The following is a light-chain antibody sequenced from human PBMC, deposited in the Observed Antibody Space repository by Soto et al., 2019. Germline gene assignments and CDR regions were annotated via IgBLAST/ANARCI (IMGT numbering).Light chain of an antibody. V-gene: IGKV1-33*01. CDR1: QSISSW. CDR3: QQYDNLPLT. Sequence: DIQITQAPSPLSASVGDRVTITIWASQSISSWLAWYQQKPGKAPKLLIYDASNLETGVPSRFSGSGSGTDFTFSISSLQPEDIATYYCQQYDNLPLTFGGGTKVDIK. CDR2: DAS. J-gene: IGKJ4*01.